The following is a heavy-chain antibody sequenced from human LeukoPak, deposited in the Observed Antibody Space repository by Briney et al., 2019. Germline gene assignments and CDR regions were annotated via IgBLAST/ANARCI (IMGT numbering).Heavy chain of an antibody. V-gene: IGHV3-20*04. J-gene: IGHJ4*02. Sequence: GGSLRLSCAASGFTFSSYAMHWVRQAPGKGLVWVSGINWNGGSTGYADSVKGRFTISRDNAKNSLYLQMNSLRAEDTALYYCARGYYDILTGYSYFDYWGQGTLVTVSS. CDR3: ARGYYDILTGYSYFDY. CDR1: GFTFSSYA. CDR2: INWNGGST. D-gene: IGHD3-9*01.